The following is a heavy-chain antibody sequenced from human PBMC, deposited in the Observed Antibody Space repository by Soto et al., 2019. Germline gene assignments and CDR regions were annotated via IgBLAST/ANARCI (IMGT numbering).Heavy chain of an antibody. CDR2: IYYSGST. V-gene: IGHV4-61*01. Sequence: SETLSLTCTVPGGSVSSGSYYWSWIRQPPGKGLEWIGYIYYSGSTNYNPSLKSRVTISVDTSKNQFSLKLSSVTAADTAVYYCAREVVAAIFNWFDPWGQGTLVTVSS. CDR3: AREVVAAIFNWFDP. J-gene: IGHJ5*02. D-gene: IGHD2-15*01. CDR1: GGSVSSGSYY.